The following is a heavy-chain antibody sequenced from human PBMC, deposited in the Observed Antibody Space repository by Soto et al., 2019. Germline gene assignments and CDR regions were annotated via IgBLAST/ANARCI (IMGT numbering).Heavy chain of an antibody. CDR3: GHSAPAAVTYGMDV. D-gene: IGHD2-2*01. J-gene: IGHJ6*02. CDR2: IYWDDDK. Sequence: QITLKESGPPLVKPTQTLTLTCTFSGFSLSTSGVGVGWIRQPPGKALEWLALIYWDDDKRYSPSLKSRLTMTTDPPKDQVVLTTTSMAAVDAATYYCGHSAPAAVTYGMDVWGHGTTVTVSS. CDR1: GFSLSTSGVG. V-gene: IGHV2-5*02.